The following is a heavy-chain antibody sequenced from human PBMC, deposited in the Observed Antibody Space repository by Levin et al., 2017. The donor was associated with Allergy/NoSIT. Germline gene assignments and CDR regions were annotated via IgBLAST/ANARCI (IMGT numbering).Heavy chain of an antibody. V-gene: IGHV4-39*01. CDR2: VFYSAST. CDR1: GGSISSSSYY. Sequence: MSSETLSLTCTVSGGSISSSSYYWGWIRQPPGKGLEWIGSVFYSASTYYNPSLRGRVTISVDTSKNQFSLKVTSVTAADAAVYYRARTPRAVTTIIHYYYMDVWGKGTTVTVSS. J-gene: IGHJ6*03. CDR3: ARTPRAVTTIIHYYYMDV. D-gene: IGHD5-12*01.